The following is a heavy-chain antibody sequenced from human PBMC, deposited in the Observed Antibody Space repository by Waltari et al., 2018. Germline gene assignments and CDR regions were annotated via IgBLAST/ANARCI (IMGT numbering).Heavy chain of an antibody. D-gene: IGHD3-3*01. V-gene: IGHV4-38-2*01. CDR3: ARGQQRNYDFWSGYYPANWFDP. Sequence: QVQLQESGPGLVKPSETLSLTCAVSGYSISSGYYWGWIRKPPGKGRGWIGSIYHSGSTYYNPSRKSRVTISVDTSKNQFSLKLSSVTAADTAVYYCARGQQRNYDFWSGYYPANWFDPWGQGTLVTVSS. CDR2: IYHSGST. CDR1: GYSISSGYY. J-gene: IGHJ5*02.